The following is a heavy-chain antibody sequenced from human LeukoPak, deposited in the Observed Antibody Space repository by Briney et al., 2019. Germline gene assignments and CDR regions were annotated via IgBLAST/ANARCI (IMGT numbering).Heavy chain of an antibody. V-gene: IGHV5-51*01. CDR2: IYPGDSDT. CDR1: GYRFTNYW. J-gene: IGHJ5*02. Sequence: GESLKISCKGSGYRFTNYWIGWVRQMPGKGLEWMGIIYPGDSDTRYSPSFQGQVTISADKSISTAYLQWSSLKASDTAMYYCARIYPRIAAQNWFDPWGQGTLVTVSS. D-gene: IGHD6-13*01. CDR3: ARIYPRIAAQNWFDP.